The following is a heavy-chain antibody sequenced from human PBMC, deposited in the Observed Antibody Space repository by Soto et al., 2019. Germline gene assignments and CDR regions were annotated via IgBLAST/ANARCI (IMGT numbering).Heavy chain of an antibody. CDR2: ISSSSSYI. D-gene: IGHD2-2*01. CDR1: GFTFSNYA. CDR3: ARDRCSSTSCYSYYMDV. V-gene: IGHV3-21*01. J-gene: IGHJ6*03. Sequence: GGSLRLSCAASGFTFSNYAMSWVRQAPGKGLEWVSSISSSSSYIYYADSVKGRFTISRDNAKNSLYLQMDSLRAEDTAVYYCARDRCSSTSCYSYYMDVWGKGTTVTVSS.